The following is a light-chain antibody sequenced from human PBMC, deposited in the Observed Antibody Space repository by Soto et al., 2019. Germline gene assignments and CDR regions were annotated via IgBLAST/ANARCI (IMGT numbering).Light chain of an antibody. CDR3: QKYNSAPFT. J-gene: IGKJ3*01. CDR2: AAS. CDR1: QGISNY. V-gene: IGKV1-27*01. Sequence: DIQMTQSPSSLSASVGDRVAITCRASQGISNYLAWYQQKPGKVPKLLIYAASTLLSGAPSRFSGSGAGTDFTLTIGSLPPEDVATYYCQKYNSAPFTFGRGTKVDSK.